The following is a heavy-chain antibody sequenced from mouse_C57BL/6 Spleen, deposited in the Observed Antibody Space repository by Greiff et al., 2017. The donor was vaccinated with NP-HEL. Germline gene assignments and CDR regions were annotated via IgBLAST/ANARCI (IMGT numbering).Heavy chain of an antibody. CDR2: INPYNGDT. J-gene: IGHJ2*01. V-gene: IGHV1-20*01. Sequence: EVKLQESGPELVKPGDSVKISCKASGYSFTGYFMNWVMQSHGKSLEWIGRINPYNGDTFYNQKFKGKATLTVDKSSSTAHMELRSLTSEDSAVYYCARSADYYGSSWAYWGQGTTLTVSS. CDR1: GYSFTGYF. CDR3: ARSADYYGSSWAY. D-gene: IGHD1-1*01.